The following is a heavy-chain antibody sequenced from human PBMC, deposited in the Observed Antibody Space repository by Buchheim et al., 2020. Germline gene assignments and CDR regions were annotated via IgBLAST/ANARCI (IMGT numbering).Heavy chain of an antibody. V-gene: IGHV4-39*02. D-gene: IGHD3-22*01. J-gene: IGHJ3*02. CDR2: IYYSGST. CDR1: GGSINYSNYY. Sequence: QLQLQESGPGLVKPSETLSLTCIVSGGSINYSNYYWGWIRQPPGKGLEWIGSIYYSGSTQYNPSLRNRVTMSVATSKNQFSLKLRSVTAADTAVYYCARDFDTNTYYYGDDAFDIWGQGT. CDR3: ARDFDTNTYYYGDDAFDI.